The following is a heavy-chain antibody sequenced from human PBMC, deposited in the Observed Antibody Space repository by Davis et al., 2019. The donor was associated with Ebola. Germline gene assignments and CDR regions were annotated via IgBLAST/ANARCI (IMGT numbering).Heavy chain of an antibody. CDR3: ARGPIAVAAYYYYYYGMDV. V-gene: IGHV4-61*01. J-gene: IGHJ6*02. CDR2: IYYSGTT. Sequence: PSETLSLTCTVSGGSVSSGSYYWSWIRQPPGKGLEWIGFIYYSGTTNYNPSLKSRVTLSVDTSKNQFSLQLNSVTPEDTAVYYCARGPIAVAAYYYYYYGMDVWGQGTTVTVSS. CDR1: GGSVSSGSYY. D-gene: IGHD6-19*01.